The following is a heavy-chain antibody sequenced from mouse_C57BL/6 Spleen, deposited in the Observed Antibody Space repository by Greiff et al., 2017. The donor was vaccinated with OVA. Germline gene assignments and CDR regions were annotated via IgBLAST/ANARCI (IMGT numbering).Heavy chain of an antibody. CDR1: GYTFTSYW. D-gene: IGHD2-5*01. V-gene: IGHV1-64*01. CDR2: IHPNSGST. CDR3: ARGGYYSNYGYFDV. J-gene: IGHJ1*03. Sequence: VQLQQSGAELVKPGASVKLSCKASGYTFTSYWMHWVKQRPGQGLEWIGMIHPNSGSTNYNEKFKSKATLTVAKSSSTAYMQLSSLTSEDTAVYYGARGGYYSNYGYFDVWGKGTTVTVSS.